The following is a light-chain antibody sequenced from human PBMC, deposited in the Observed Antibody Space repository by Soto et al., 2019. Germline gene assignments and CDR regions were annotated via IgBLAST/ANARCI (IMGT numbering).Light chain of an antibody. CDR2: DVI. CDR3: SSYTRSSTYVV. Sequence: QSSLTQPASVSGSPGQSMTISCTGTSSDVGGYNYVSWYQQHPGKAPKLMIYDVINRPSGVSNRFSGSKSGNSASLTISGLQAEDEADYYCSSYTRSSTYVVFGGGTKLTVL. J-gene: IGLJ2*01. CDR1: SSDVGGYNY. V-gene: IGLV2-14*03.